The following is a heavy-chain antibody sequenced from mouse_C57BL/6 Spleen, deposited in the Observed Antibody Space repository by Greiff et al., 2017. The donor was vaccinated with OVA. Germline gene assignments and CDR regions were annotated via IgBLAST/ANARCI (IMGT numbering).Heavy chain of an antibody. CDR1: GYTFTSYW. CDR3: AREGYYGSSYSPFAY. D-gene: IGHD1-1*01. Sequence: QVQLQQPGAELVKPGASVKMSCKASGYTFTSYWITWVKQRPGQGLEWIGDIYPGSGSTNYNEKFKSKATLTVDTSSSTAYMQLSSLTSEDSAVYYCAREGYYGSSYSPFAYWGQGTLVTVSA. J-gene: IGHJ3*01. V-gene: IGHV1-55*01. CDR2: IYPGSGST.